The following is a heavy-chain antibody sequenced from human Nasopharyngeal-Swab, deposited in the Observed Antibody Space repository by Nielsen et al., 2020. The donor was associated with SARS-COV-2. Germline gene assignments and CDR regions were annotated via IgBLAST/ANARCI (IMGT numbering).Heavy chain of an antibody. J-gene: IGHJ6*03. V-gene: IGHV3-23*01. CDR2: ISGSGGST. Sequence: GGSLRLSCAASGFTFSSYAMSWVRQAPGKGLEWVSAISGSGGSTYYADSVKGRFTISRDNSKKTLFLQMNSLRVEDTAVYYCARGGFLEWFYYMDVWGKGTTVTVSS. D-gene: IGHD3-3*01. CDR3: ARGGFLEWFYYMDV. CDR1: GFTFSSYA.